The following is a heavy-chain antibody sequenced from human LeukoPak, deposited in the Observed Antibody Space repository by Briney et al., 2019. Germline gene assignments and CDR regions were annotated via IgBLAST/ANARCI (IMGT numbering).Heavy chain of an antibody. Sequence: GGSLRLSCAASGFTVSSNYMSWVRQAPGRGLEWVSVIYSGGSTYYADSVKGRFTISRDNSKNTLYLQMNSLRAEDTAVYYCARGISRVYLDYWGQGTLVTVSS. CDR2: IYSGGST. V-gene: IGHV3-66*01. CDR3: ARGISRVYLDY. D-gene: IGHD5/OR15-5a*01. CDR1: GFTVSSNY. J-gene: IGHJ4*02.